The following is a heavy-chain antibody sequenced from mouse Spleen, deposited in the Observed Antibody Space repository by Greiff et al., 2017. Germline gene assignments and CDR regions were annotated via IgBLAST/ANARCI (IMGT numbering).Heavy chain of an antibody. CDR1: GYSITSGYY. CDR2: ISYDGSN. CDR3: ARELTGTVGPFDY. Sequence: EVQLQESGPGLVKPSQSLSLTCSVTGYSITSGYYWNWIRQFPGNKLEWMGYISYDGSNNYNPSLKNRISITRDTSKNQFFLKLNSVTTEDTATYYCARELTGTVGPFDYWGQGTTLTVSS. J-gene: IGHJ2*01. D-gene: IGHD4-1*01. V-gene: IGHV3-6*01.